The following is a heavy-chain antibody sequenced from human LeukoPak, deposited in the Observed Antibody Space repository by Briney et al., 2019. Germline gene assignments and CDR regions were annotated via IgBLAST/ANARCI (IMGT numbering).Heavy chain of an antibody. D-gene: IGHD6-13*01. CDR1: GFTFDDYA. CDR2: ISGDGGST. CDR3: ARSSSWSSNWFDP. V-gene: IGHV3-43*02. J-gene: IGHJ5*02. Sequence: QPGGSLRLSCAASGFTFDDYAMHWVRQAPGKGLEWVSLISGDGGSTYYADSVKGRFTIFRDNSKNSLYLQMNSLRTEDTALYYCARSSSWSSNWFDPWGQGTLVTVSS.